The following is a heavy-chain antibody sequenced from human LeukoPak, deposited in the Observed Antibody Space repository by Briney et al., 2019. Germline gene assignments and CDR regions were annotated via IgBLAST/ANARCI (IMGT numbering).Heavy chain of an antibody. V-gene: IGHV4-34*01. CDR3: ASWRYFDWLLYDY. CDR2: INHSGST. Sequence: SETLSLTCAVYGGSFNGYYWSWIRQPPGKGLEWIGEINHSGSTNYNPSLKSRVTISVDTSKNQFSLKLSSVTAADTAVYYCASWRYFDWLLYDYWGQGTLVTVSS. CDR1: GGSFNGYY. J-gene: IGHJ4*02. D-gene: IGHD3-9*01.